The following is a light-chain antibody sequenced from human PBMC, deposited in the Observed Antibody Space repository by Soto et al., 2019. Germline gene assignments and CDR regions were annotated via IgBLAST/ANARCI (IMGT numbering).Light chain of an antibody. J-gene: IGKJ1*01. CDR2: AAS. CDR1: QSVTSSS. Sequence: EIVLTQSPGTLSLSPGERATLSCRASQSVTSSSLAWYQQKPGQAPRLLIYAASSRATGIPDRFSGSGSGTDFTLSISRLEPEDVAIYYCHQYGSPPQTFGQGIRVEVK. CDR3: HQYGSPPQT. V-gene: IGKV3-20*01.